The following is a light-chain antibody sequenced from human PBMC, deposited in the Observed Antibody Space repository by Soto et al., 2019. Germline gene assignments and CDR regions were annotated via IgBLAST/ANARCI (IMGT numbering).Light chain of an antibody. V-gene: IGKV1-27*01. Sequence: DIQMTQSPSSLSASVGDRVTITCRASQGISNYLAWYQQKPGKVPKLLIYAASTLQLGVPSRFSGSGSGTDFTITISSLQPEDVATYYYQKHNSAPFTFGHGTKVDIK. CDR3: QKHNSAPFT. J-gene: IGKJ3*01. CDR2: AAS. CDR1: QGISNY.